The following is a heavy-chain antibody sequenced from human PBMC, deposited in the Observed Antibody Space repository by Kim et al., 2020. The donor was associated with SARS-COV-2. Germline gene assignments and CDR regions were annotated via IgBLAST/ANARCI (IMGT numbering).Heavy chain of an antibody. V-gene: IGHV1-8*01. CDR2: VNPKTGNR. D-gene: IGHD2-2*02. CDR3: ARPPSRHCSSTSCYTYWYFDL. J-gene: IGHJ2*01. Sequence: ASVKVSCKASGYTFANYDINWVRQATGQGLEWVGLVNPKTGNRGYAQKFQGRVTMTTSTSESTAYMELSSLRSDDTAVYYCARPPSRHCSSTSCYTYWYFDLWGRGTLVTVSS. CDR1: GYTFANYD.